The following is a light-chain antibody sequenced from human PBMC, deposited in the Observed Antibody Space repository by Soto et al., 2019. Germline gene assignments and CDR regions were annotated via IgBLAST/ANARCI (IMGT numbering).Light chain of an antibody. CDR1: SSNIGNHH. J-gene: IGLJ1*01. CDR3: GTWDRSLSAGG. Sequence: QSALTQPPSVSAAPVQKVTISCSETSSNIGNHHVSWYQQLPGTAPKLLIHDNDRRPSGIPDGFSGSKSGTSATLGITGLQTGDEADYFCGTWDRSLSAGGFGPGTKVTVL. CDR2: DND. V-gene: IGLV1-51*01.